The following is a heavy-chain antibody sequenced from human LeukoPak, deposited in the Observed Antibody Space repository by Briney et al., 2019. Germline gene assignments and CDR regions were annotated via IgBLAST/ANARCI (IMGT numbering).Heavy chain of an antibody. CDR2: ISSSGSTI. J-gene: IGHJ4*02. V-gene: IGHV3-48*03. D-gene: IGHD3-22*01. CDR1: GFTFSSYE. CDR3: ARDPTHYDSSGLFDY. Sequence: GGSLRLSCAASGFTFSSYEMNWVRQAPGKGLEWVSYISSSGSTIYYADSVKGRFTISRDNAKNSLYLQMNSLRAEDTAVYYCARDPTHYDSSGLFDYWGQGTLVTVSS.